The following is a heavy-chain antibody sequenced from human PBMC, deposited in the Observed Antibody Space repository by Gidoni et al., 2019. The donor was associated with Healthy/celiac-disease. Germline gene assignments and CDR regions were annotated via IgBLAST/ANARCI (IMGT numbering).Heavy chain of an antibody. J-gene: IGHJ4*02. D-gene: IGHD1-7*01. CDR1: GFTFSSYG. CDR2: IWYDGSNK. CDR3: AREELVQGYYFDY. Sequence: QVQLVESGGGVVQPGRSLRLSCAASGFTFSSYGMYWVRQAPGKGLEWVAVIWYDGSNKYYADSVKGRFTISRDNSKNTLYLQMNSLRAEDTAVYYCAREELVQGYYFDYWGQGTLVTVSS. V-gene: IGHV3-33*01.